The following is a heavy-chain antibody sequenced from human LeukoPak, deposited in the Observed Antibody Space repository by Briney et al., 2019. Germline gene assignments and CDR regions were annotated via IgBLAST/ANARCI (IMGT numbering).Heavy chain of an antibody. CDR1: GYTFTSCV. V-gene: IGHV1-18*01. CDR2: ISAYNGNT. D-gene: IGHD2-2*01. J-gene: IGHJ4*02. Sequence: ASVKVSCKASGYTFTSCVISWVRQAPGQGLEWMGWISAYNGNTNYAQKLQGRVTMTTDTSTSTAYMELRSLRSDDTAVYYCARQNCSSTSCYSPDSAAIDYWGQGTLVTVSS. CDR3: ARQNCSSTSCYSPDSAAIDY.